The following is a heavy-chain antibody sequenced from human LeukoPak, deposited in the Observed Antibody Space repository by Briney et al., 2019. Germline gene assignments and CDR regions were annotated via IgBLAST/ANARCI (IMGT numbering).Heavy chain of an antibody. D-gene: IGHD6-13*01. CDR3: ARDSIAAAGNFDY. J-gene: IGHJ4*02. V-gene: IGHV3-21*01. Sequence: PGGSLGLSCAASGFTFSSYSMNWVRQAPGKGLEWVSSISSSSSYIYYADSVKGRFTISRDNAKNSLYLQMNSLRAEDTAVYYCARDSIAAAGNFDYWGQGTLVTVSS. CDR1: GFTFSSYS. CDR2: ISSSSSYI.